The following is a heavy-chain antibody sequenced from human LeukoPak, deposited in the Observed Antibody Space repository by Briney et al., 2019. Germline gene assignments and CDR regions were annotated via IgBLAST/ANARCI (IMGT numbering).Heavy chain of an antibody. CDR3: ARDSGYYEPMSY. V-gene: IGHV3-21*01. J-gene: IGHJ4*02. Sequence: PGGSLRLSCAASGFTFSSYDMNWVRQAPGKGLEWVSSISSSSNYVHYADSVKGRFTISRDNAKNSLYLQMNSLRAEDTAVYYCARDSGYYEPMSYWGQGTLVTVSS. D-gene: IGHD3-22*01. CDR2: ISSSSNYV. CDR1: GFTFSSYD.